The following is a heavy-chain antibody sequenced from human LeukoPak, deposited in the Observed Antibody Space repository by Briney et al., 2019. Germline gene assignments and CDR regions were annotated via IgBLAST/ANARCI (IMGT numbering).Heavy chain of an antibody. CDR1: GLTFSSYW. D-gene: IGHD4-11*01. J-gene: IGHJ6*03. V-gene: IGHV3-7*01. Sequence: GGSLRLSCAASGLTFSSYWMSWVRQAPGKWLEWVANIKQDGSEKYHVDSVKGRFTLSRDNAKNSLYLQMNSLRAEDTSVYYCARDPVQMTTVTTVSYYYMDVWGKGTTVTVSS. CDR3: ARDPVQMTTVTTVSYYYMDV. CDR2: IKQDGSEK.